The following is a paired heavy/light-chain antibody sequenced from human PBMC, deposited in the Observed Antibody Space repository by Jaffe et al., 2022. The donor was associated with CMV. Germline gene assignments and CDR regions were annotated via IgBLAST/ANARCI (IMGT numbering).Heavy chain of an antibody. CDR3: ARRKDILTGYPPPFYLDY. V-gene: IGHV3-7*03. J-gene: IGHJ4*02. CDR2: IKEDGSER. Sequence: EVQLVESGGGLVQPGGSLRLSCGASGFTYSYYWMSWVRQAPGKGLEWVADIKEDGSERNYVDSVKGRFSISRDNAKNSLYLQMNSLRVEDTAVYYCARRKDILTGYPPPFYLDYWGQGILVTVSS. CDR1: GFTYSYYW. D-gene: IGHD3-9*01.
Light chain of an antibody. J-gene: IGLJ2*01. Sequence: NFILTQPHSVSESPGKTVTISCTRSSGRIDSNHVQWYQQRPGSAPRSLIYEDNERSSGVPDRFSGSIDRSSNSASLTISGLKTEDEADYYCQSYDTTLIFGGGTKLTVL. CDR1: SGRIDSNH. V-gene: IGLV6-57*04. CDR3: QSYDTTLI. CDR2: EDN.